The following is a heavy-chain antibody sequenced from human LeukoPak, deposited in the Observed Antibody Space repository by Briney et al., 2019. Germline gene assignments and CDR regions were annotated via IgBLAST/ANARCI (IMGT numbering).Heavy chain of an antibody. CDR3: AKVASAHDFSSGFDY. V-gene: IGHV3-30*02. D-gene: IGHD3-3*01. Sequence: GGSLRLSCAASGFTFSTYGIHWVRQAPGRGLEWVAFIRYDGSSKSYADSVKGRFTISRDNSKNVLYLQMNSLRAEDTAVYYCAKVASAHDFSSGFDYWGQGTLVTVSS. CDR2: IRYDGSSK. CDR1: GFTFSTYG. J-gene: IGHJ4*02.